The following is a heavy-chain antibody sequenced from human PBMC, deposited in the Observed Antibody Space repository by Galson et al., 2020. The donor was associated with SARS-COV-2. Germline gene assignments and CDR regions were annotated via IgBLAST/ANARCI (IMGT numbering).Heavy chain of an antibody. CDR3: AHENYCTSGNYDYFDY. D-gene: IGHD3-16*01. V-gene: IGHV2-5*02. Sequence: SDPTLVKPTQTLTLTCTYSGFSISTSKVGVRWIRQPTGKALEWLALIYWDDDKRYRPSLRSRLTITKDASKNQVVLTMTNMDPVDTATYYCAHENYCTSGNYDYFDYWGQGTLVTVCS. CDR1: GFSISTSKVG. J-gene: IGHJ4*02. CDR2: IYWDDDK.